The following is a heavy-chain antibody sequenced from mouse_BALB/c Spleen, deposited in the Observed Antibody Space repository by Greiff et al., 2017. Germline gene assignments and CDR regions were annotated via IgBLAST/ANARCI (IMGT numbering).Heavy chain of an antibody. Sequence: EVQLQQSGTVLARPGASVKMSCKASGYTFTSYWMHWVKQRPGQGLEWIGAIYPGNSDTSYNQKFKGKAKLTAVTSTSTAYMELSSLTNEDSAVYYCTGVLRYFYAMDYWGQGTSVTVSS. CDR3: TGVLRYFYAMDY. CDR1: GYTFTSYW. J-gene: IGHJ4*01. V-gene: IGHV1-5*01. CDR2: IYPGNSDT. D-gene: IGHD1-1*01.